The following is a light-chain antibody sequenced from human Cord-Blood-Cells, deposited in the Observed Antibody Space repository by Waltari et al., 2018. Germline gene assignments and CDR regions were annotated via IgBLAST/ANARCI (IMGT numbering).Light chain of an antibody. CDR3: QQSYSTPPLT. J-gene: IGKJ4*01. Sequence: DIQMTQSPSSLSASVGDRVTITCRASQSISSYLNWYQQKPGKAPKLLIYAASSLQSGVPSRVSGSGYGTDVTLTISSLQPEDFATYYCQQSYSTPPLTFGGGTKVEIK. V-gene: IGKV1-39*01. CDR2: AAS. CDR1: QSISSY.